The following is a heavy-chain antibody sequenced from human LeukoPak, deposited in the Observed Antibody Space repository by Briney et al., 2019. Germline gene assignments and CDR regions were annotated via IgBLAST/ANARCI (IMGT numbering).Heavy chain of an antibody. CDR3: ARTPYSSGWPPRAIHFDY. Sequence: PVASVKVSCKASGGTFSSYAISWVRQAPGQGLEWMGGIIPIFGTANYAQKFQGRVTITADKSTSTAYMELSSLRSEDTAVYYCARTPYSSGWPPRAIHFDYWGQGTLVTVSS. CDR1: GGTFSSYA. CDR2: IIPIFGTA. D-gene: IGHD6-19*01. V-gene: IGHV1-69*06. J-gene: IGHJ4*02.